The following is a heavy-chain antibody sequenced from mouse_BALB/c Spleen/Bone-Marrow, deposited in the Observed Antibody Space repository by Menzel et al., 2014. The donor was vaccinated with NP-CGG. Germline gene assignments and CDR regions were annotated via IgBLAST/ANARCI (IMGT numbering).Heavy chain of an antibody. CDR3: ARGGHDFSWDY. Sequence: VQLLQSGAELVMPGASVKMSCKASGYTFTDNWIYWVKQRPGQVLEWIGAIDTSDSYTNYDQKFMGKASLTVDASSSTAYMQVSSLTSDESAVYYCARGGHDFSWDYWGQGTSVTVSS. CDR1: GYTFTDNW. J-gene: IGHJ4*01. D-gene: IGHD2-4*01. V-gene: IGHV1-69*01. CDR2: IDTSDSYT.